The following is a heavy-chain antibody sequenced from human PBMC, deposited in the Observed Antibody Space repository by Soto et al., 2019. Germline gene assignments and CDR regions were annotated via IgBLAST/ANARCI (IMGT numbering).Heavy chain of an antibody. CDR1: GFTFSSYY. Sequence: QVQLVESGGGVVQPGRSLRLSCAASGFTFSSYYMHWVRQAPGKGLEWVAVISYDGSNKYYADSVKGRFTISRDNSKNTLYMQMNSLRAEDTTVYYCAGANSSGYFSAFDIWGQGTMVTVSS. D-gene: IGHD3-22*01. V-gene: IGHV3-30-3*01. CDR3: AGANSSGYFSAFDI. J-gene: IGHJ3*02. CDR2: ISYDGSNK.